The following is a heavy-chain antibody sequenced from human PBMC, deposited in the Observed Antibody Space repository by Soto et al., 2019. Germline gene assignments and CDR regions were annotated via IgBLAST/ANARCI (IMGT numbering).Heavy chain of an antibody. CDR2: ISCDGSNK. V-gene: IGHV3-30*04. J-gene: IGHJ4*02. CDR1: GFTFSSYA. Sequence: QVQLVESGGGVVQPGRSLRLSCAASGFTFSSYAMHWVRQAPGKGLEWVAVISCDGSNKYYADSVKGRFTISRDNSKNTLYLQMNSLRAEDKAVYYCASDVDTAIVTRGAYSYWGQGTLVTVSS. CDR3: ASDVDTAIVTRGAYSY. D-gene: IGHD5-18*01.